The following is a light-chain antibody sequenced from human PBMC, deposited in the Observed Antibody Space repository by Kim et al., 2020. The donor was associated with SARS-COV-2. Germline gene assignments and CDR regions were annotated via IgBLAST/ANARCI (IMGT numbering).Light chain of an antibody. CDR3: QTWDTGIRV. CDR1: SGHSSYA. CDR2: VNRDGSH. V-gene: IGLV4-69*01. Sequence: ASVQLTCILSSGHSSYAIAWHQPQPGKGPRFLMKVNRDGSHIKGDGIPDRFSGSTSGAERYLTISSLQPEDEADYYCQTWDTGIRVFGGGTQLTVL. J-gene: IGLJ3*02.